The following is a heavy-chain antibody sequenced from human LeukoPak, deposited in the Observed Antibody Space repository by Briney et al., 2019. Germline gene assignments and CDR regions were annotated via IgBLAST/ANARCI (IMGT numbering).Heavy chain of an antibody. CDR2: IYYSGT. Sequence: PSETLSLTCTVSGGSISSSNYYWGWIRQPPGKGLEWIGSIYYSGTYYNPSLKSRVTISVDTSKNQFSLRLSSVTAADTSVYYCAIRGLTTGWFDPWGQGTPVTVSS. D-gene: IGHD1-1*01. J-gene: IGHJ5*02. CDR1: GGSISSSNYY. CDR3: AIRGLTTGWFDP. V-gene: IGHV4-39*01.